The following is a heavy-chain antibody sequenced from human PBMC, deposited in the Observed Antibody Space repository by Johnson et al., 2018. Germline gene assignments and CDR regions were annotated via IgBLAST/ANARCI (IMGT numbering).Heavy chain of an antibody. J-gene: IGHJ6*02. CDR3: ANPTISPDYYGMDV. Sequence: VQLLETGGGVVQPGRSLRLSCAASGFTFSSYAMHWVRQAPGKGLEWVAVISYDGSNTYYADSVKGRFTISRDNSKNTLYLQMNSLRAEDTAVYYCANPTISPDYYGMDVWGQGTTVTVSS. D-gene: IGHD3-9*01. CDR2: ISYDGSNT. V-gene: IGHV3-30-3*01. CDR1: GFTFSSYA.